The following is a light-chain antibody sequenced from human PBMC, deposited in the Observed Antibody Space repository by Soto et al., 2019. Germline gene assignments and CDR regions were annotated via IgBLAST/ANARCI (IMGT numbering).Light chain of an antibody. CDR2: DTF. V-gene: IGKV3-11*01. J-gene: IGKJ4*01. CDR1: QSFGTS. CDR3: QQGGS. Sequence: EIVLTQFPATLSLSPGEEATLSCRASQSFGTSLAWYQQRPAQAPRLLIYDTFKVAAGVPARFSGSGSGAAFTLTISGLEPEDFAVYYCQQGGSFGGGTKVEIK.